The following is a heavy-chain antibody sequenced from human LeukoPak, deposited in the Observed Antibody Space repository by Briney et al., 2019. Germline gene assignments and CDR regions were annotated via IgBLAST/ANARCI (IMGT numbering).Heavy chain of an antibody. V-gene: IGHV4-30-4*01. Sequence: SETLSLTCTVSGGSISSGDYYWSWIRQPPGKGLEWIGYIYYSGSTYYNPSLKSRVTISVDTSKNQFSLKLSSVTAADTAVYYCARAGGLPDAFDIWGQGTMVTVSS. J-gene: IGHJ3*02. CDR3: ARAGGLPDAFDI. CDR2: IYYSGST. D-gene: IGHD1-14*01. CDR1: GGSISSGDYY.